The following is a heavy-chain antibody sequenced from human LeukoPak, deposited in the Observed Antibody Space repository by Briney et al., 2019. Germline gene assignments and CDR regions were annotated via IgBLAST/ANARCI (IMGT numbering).Heavy chain of an antibody. D-gene: IGHD2-2*01. CDR3: ARSLPAARPRRWFDP. J-gene: IGHJ5*02. CDR2: IYDSGST. CDR1: GGSIRSSYYY. Sequence: SETLSLTCTVSGGSIRSSYYYWGWIRQPPGKGLEWIGSIYDSGSTYYNPSLKSRVTISVDTSKNQFSLKLSSVTAADTAVYYCARSLPAARPRRWFDPWGQGTLVTVSS. V-gene: IGHV4-39*07.